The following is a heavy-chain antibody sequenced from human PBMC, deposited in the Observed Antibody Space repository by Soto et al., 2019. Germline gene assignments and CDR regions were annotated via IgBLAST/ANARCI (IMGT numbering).Heavy chain of an antibody. V-gene: IGHV4-61*01. CDR2: MYYSGST. D-gene: IGHD3-3*01. Sequence: QVQLQESGPGLVKPSETLSLTCTVSGGSVSSGSYYWSWIRQPPGKGLEWIGYMYYSGSTNYNPSLKSRVTVSLDTSKNQFSLKRSSVTAADTAVYFCARTRDFWSGNDAFDIWGQGTMVTVSS. CDR1: GGSVSSGSYY. J-gene: IGHJ3*02. CDR3: ARTRDFWSGNDAFDI.